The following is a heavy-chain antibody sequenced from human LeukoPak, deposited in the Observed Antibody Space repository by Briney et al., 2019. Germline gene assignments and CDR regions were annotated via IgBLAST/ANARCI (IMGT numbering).Heavy chain of an antibody. D-gene: IGHD3-10*01. CDR3: ARDDRPGIDY. J-gene: IGHJ4*02. CDR1: GFTFSTYS. V-gene: IGHV3-48*02. Sequence: GGSLRLSCAASGFTFSTYSMNWVRQAPGNGLEWVSYISGSTRTIYYADSVKGRFTISRDNAKNSLFLQMNSLRDEDTAVYYCARDDRPGIDYWGQGTLVTVSS. CDR2: ISGSTRTI.